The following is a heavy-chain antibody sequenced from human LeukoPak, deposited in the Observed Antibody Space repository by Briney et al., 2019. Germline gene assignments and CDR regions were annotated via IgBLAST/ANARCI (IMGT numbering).Heavy chain of an antibody. J-gene: IGHJ3*02. V-gene: IGHV1-8*01. CDR2: MNPNSGNT. Sequence: ASVKVSCKASGYTFTSYDINWVRQATGQGLEWMGWMNPNSGNTGYAQKFQGRVTMTRNTSISTAYMELSSLRSEDTAVYYCAGALFHYDSSGYDMGAYDIWGQGTMVTVSS. D-gene: IGHD3-22*01. CDR3: AGALFHYDSSGYDMGAYDI. CDR1: GYTFTSYD.